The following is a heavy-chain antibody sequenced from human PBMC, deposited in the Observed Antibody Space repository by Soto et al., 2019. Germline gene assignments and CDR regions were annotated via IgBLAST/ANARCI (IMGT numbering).Heavy chain of an antibody. Sequence: GESLKISCKGSGYSFSNYWIAWVRQKPGKGLEWMGIIFPADSDARYSPSFQGQVTISADKSTSTTFLHWSSLRASDTATYYCARRGKHPNWLDPCGQGTLVTVSS. J-gene: IGHJ5*02. CDR2: IFPADSDA. CDR3: ARRGKHPNWLDP. CDR1: GYSFSNYW. V-gene: IGHV5-51*01. D-gene: IGHD3-10*01.